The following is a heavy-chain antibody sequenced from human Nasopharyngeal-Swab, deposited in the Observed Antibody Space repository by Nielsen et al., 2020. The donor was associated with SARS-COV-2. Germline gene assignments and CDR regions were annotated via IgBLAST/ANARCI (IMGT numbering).Heavy chain of an antibody. J-gene: IGHJ4*02. Sequence: ASVKVSCKASGGTFSSYAISWVRQAPGQGLEWMGWINTNTGNPTYAQGFTGRFVFSLDTSVSTAYLQISSLKAEDTAVYYCARGPRYYYDSSGYYQTETINDYWGQGTLVTVSS. V-gene: IGHV7-4-1*02. CDR3: ARGPRYYYDSSGYYQTETINDY. D-gene: IGHD3-22*01. CDR2: INTNTGNP. CDR1: GGTFSSYA.